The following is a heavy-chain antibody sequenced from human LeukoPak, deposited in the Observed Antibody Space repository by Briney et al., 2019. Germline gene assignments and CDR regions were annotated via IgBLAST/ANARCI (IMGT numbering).Heavy chain of an antibody. Sequence: PSETLSLTCTVSGGSISSYYWSWIRQPPGKGLEWIGYIYTSGSTNYNPSLKSRVTISVDTSKNQFSLKLSSVTAADTAVYYCARAGYYYDSSGYYFDYWGQGTLVTVSS. J-gene: IGHJ4*02. V-gene: IGHV4-4*08. D-gene: IGHD3-22*01. CDR2: IYTSGST. CDR1: GGSISSYY. CDR3: ARAGYYYDSSGYYFDY.